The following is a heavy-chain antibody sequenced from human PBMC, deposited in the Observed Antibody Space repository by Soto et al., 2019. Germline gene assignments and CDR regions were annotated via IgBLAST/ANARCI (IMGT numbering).Heavy chain of an antibody. J-gene: IGHJ4*02. CDR1: GGSFSSYI. Sequence: ASVKVSCKASGGSFSSYIVSWVRQAPGQGLEWMGWISTYNGNTKYAQKLQGRVTMTTDTSTSTAYMELRSLRSDDTAVFYCAREMVRGVGSDYWGQGTLVTVSS. CDR3: AREMVRGVGSDY. CDR2: ISTYNGNT. V-gene: IGHV1-18*01. D-gene: IGHD3-10*01.